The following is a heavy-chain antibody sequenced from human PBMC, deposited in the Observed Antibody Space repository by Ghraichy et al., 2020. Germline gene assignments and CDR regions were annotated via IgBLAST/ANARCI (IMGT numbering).Heavy chain of an antibody. D-gene: IGHD4-17*01. Sequence: SETLSLTCAVYGGSFSGYYWSWIRQPPGKGLEWIGEINHSGSTNYNPSLKSRVTISVDTSKNQFSLKLSSVTAADTAVYYCARSENGDYHNWFDPWGQGTLVTVSS. V-gene: IGHV4-34*01. CDR1: GGSFSGYY. J-gene: IGHJ5*02. CDR2: INHSGST. CDR3: ARSENGDYHNWFDP.